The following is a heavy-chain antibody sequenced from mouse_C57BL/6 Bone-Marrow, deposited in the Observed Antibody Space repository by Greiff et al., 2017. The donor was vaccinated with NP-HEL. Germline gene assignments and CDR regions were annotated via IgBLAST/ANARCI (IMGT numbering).Heavy chain of an antibody. CDR2: ISNLAYSI. CDR3: ARYYGSSNAMDY. V-gene: IGHV5-15*01. J-gene: IGHJ4*01. Sequence: DVKLQESGGGLVQPGGSLKLSCAASGFTFSDYGMAWVRQAPRKGPEWVAFISNLAYSIYYADTVTGRFTISRENAKNTLYLEMSSLRSEDTAMYYCARYYGSSNAMDYWGQGTSVTVSS. CDR1: GFTFSDYG. D-gene: IGHD1-1*01.